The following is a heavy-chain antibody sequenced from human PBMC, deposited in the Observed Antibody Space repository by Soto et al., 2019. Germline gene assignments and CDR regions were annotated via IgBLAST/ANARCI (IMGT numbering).Heavy chain of an antibody. CDR1: GFTFSSYW. D-gene: IGHD5-18*01. Sequence: HPGGSLRLSCAASGFTFSSYWMHWVRQAPGKGLVWVSRINSDGSSTSYADSVKGRFTISRDNAKNTLYLQMNSLRAEDTAVYYCARDGRYSYGNKIGFNYYYGMDVWGQGTTVTVSS. CDR2: INSDGSST. CDR3: ARDGRYSYGNKIGFNYYYGMDV. V-gene: IGHV3-74*01. J-gene: IGHJ6*02.